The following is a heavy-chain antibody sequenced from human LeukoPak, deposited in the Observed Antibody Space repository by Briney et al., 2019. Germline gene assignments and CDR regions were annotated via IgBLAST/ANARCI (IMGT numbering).Heavy chain of an antibody. J-gene: IGHJ3*02. CDR2: IYYSGST. Sequence: SETLSLTCTVSGGSISSHYWSWIRQPPGKGLEWIGYIYYSGSTNYNPSLKSRVTISADTSKNQFSLKLSSVTAADTAVYYCARVGEMATIDDAFDIWGQGTMVTVSS. V-gene: IGHV4-59*11. CDR1: GGSISSHY. D-gene: IGHD5-24*01. CDR3: ARVGEMATIDDAFDI.